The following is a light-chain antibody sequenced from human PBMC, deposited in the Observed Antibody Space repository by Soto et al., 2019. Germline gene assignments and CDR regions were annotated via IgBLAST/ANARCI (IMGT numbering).Light chain of an antibody. V-gene: IGLV2-11*01. CDR3: SSYAGPYPWV. J-gene: IGLJ1*01. CDR2: DVS. CDR1: SSDVGGYNY. Sequence: QSALTQPRSVSGSPGQSVTISCTGTSSDVGGYNYVSWYQQHPGKAPKLMIYDVSKRPSGVPDRFSGSKSGNTASLTISGLQAEDGADYYCSSYAGPYPWVFGPGTKVTAL.